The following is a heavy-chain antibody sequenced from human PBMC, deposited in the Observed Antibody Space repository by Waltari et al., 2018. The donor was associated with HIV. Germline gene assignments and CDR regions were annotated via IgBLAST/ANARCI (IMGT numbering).Heavy chain of an antibody. CDR2: IYHSGTT. Sequence: QVQLQESGPGLVKPSETLSLTCAVSGYSISSGYYWGWIRQPPGKGLEWIGSIYHSGTTYYNPSLKSRVTISGDTSKNQFSLKLSSVTAADTAVYYCARVGPRNIKDYYYGMDVWGQGATVTVSS. J-gene: IGHJ6*02. CDR1: GYSISSGYY. V-gene: IGHV4-38-2*01. CDR3: ARVGPRNIKDYYYGMDV.